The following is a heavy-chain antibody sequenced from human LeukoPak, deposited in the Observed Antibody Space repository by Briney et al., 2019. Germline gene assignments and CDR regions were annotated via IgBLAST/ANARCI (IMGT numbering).Heavy chain of an antibody. V-gene: IGHV3-30*04. CDR1: GFSFTSFS. CDR2: ISFDGTTK. CDR3: ARRWDSSGPIDY. Sequence: GRSLRLSCAASGFSFTSFSIHWVRQTPDKGLEWLAVISFDGTTKYYADSVKGRFTISRDNSKNTVFLQMNSLRFEDTALYFCARRWDSSGPIDYWGQGTLVTVSS. J-gene: IGHJ4*01. D-gene: IGHD3-22*01.